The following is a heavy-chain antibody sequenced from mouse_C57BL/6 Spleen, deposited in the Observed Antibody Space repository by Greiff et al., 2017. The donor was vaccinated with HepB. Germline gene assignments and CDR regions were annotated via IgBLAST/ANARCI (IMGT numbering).Heavy chain of an antibody. V-gene: IGHV1-39*01. CDR1: GYSFTDYN. CDR3: ARPYDGYYDYYAMDY. J-gene: IGHJ4*01. Sequence: LKESGPELVKPGASVKISCKASGYSFTDYNMNWVKQSNGKSLEWIGVINPNYGTTSYNQKFKGKATLTVDQSSSTAYMQLNSLTSEDSAVYYCARPYDGYYDYYAMDYWGQGTSVTVSS. D-gene: IGHD2-3*01. CDR2: INPNYGTT.